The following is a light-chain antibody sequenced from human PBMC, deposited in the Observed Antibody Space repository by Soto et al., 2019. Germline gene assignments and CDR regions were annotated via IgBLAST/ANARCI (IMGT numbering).Light chain of an antibody. V-gene: IGKV3-15*01. CDR2: GAS. CDR3: QQYSNWPT. CDR1: QSVSAN. Sequence: EIVLTQSRATLSLSPGGRATLSCRASQSVSANLAWYQQKPGQAPRLLIFGASTRATGIPARFSGSGSGTEFTLTISSLQSEDFAVYYCQQYSNWPTFGQGTKVDI. J-gene: IGKJ1*01.